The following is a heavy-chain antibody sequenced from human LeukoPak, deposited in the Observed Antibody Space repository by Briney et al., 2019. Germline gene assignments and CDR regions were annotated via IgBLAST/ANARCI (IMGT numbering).Heavy chain of an antibody. CDR1: GFTFSSYS. CDR3: ARDYYYDSSGYYDAFDI. V-gene: IGHV3-21*01. Sequence: GGSLRLSCAASGFTFSSYSMNWVRQAPGKGLEWVSSISSSSSYIYYADSVKGRFTISRDNAKNSLYLQMNSLRAEDTAVYHCARDYYYDSSGYYDAFDIWGQGTMVTVSS. CDR2: ISSSSSYI. J-gene: IGHJ3*02. D-gene: IGHD3-22*01.